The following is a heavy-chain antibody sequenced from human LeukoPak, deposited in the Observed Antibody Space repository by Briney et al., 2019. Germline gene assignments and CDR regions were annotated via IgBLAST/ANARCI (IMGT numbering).Heavy chain of an antibody. J-gene: IGHJ5*02. CDR1: GGSISSGSYY. Sequence: SETLSLTCTVSGGSISSGSYYWSWIRQPAGKGLEWIGRIYTSGSTNYNPSLKSRVTISVDTSKNQFSLKLSSVTAADTAVYYCARAHGGYGLGFDPWGQGTLVTVSS. V-gene: IGHV4-61*02. D-gene: IGHD5-12*01. CDR3: ARAHGGYGLGFDP. CDR2: IYTSGST.